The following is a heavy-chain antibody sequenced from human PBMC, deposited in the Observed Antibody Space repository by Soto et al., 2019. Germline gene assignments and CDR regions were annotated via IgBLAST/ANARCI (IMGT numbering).Heavy chain of an antibody. CDR2: ISGSGGSA. V-gene: IGHV3-23*01. CDR1: GFSFSRYA. J-gene: IGHJ5*02. Sequence: GGSLRLSCVASGFSFSRYAMSWVRQAPGKGLEWVSGISGSGGSAFHADSVRGRFTVSRDNPNNTLYLQMNSLRAEDTAIYYCAKVGSYDFWSGSAIQFNWFDPWGRGTLVTVSS. CDR3: AKVGSYDFWSGSAIQFNWFDP. D-gene: IGHD3-3*01.